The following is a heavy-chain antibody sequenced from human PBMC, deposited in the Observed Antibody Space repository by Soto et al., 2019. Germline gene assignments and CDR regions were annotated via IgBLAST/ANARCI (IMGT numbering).Heavy chain of an antibody. V-gene: IGHV1-69*01. J-gene: IGHJ6*02. D-gene: IGHD2-2*01. CDR1: GGTFSSYA. CDR3: ARSQGSSTSLEIYYYYYYGMDV. Sequence: QVQLVQSGAEVKKPGSSVKVSCKASGGTFSSYAISWVRQAPGQGLEWMGGILHSSGTANYAQKFQGRVTITADESTSTAYMELSSLRSEDTAVYYCARSQGSSTSLEIYYYYYYGMDVWGQGTTVTVSS. CDR2: ILHSSGTA.